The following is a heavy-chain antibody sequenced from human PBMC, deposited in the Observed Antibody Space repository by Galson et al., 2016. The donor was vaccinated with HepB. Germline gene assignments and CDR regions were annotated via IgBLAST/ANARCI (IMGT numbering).Heavy chain of an antibody. D-gene: IGHD1-1*01. Sequence: QSGAEVKKPGESLKISCKGSGYNFTSHWIGWVRRRPGKGLEWMGIIFPADSDIRISPSLQGQVTISADRSITTAYLQWNRLTSPDTGMYYCVRRAGTTWGLDNWGQGTLVTVAS. CDR2: IFPADSDI. J-gene: IGHJ4*02. CDR1: GYNFTSHW. V-gene: IGHV5-51*01. CDR3: VRRAGTTWGLDN.